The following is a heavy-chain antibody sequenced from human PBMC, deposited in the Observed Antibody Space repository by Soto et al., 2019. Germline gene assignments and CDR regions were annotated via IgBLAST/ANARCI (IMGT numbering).Heavy chain of an antibody. J-gene: IGHJ4*02. CDR1: GGSINNHY. Sequence: SETLSLTCTVSGGSINNHYWSWIRQPPGKGLEWIGYIYYTGSTNHNPSLKSRVTISVDTSKNQFSLNLTSLTAADTAIYYCARSNWYSEYWGQRTLVTVSS. V-gene: IGHV4-59*11. CDR3: ARSNWYSEY. D-gene: IGHD7-27*01. CDR2: IYYTGST.